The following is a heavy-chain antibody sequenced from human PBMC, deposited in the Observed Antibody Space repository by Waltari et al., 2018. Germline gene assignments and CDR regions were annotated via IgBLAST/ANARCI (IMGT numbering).Heavy chain of an antibody. CDR1: GGSFSGYY. CDR3: ARDPRIAARQHYYYYMDV. D-gene: IGHD6-6*01. CDR2: INHSGST. V-gene: IGHV4-34*01. Sequence: QVQLQQWGAGLLKPSETLSLTCAVYGGSFSGYYWSWIRQPPGKGLEWIGEINHSGSTNYNPSLKSRVTISVDTSKNQFSLKLSSVTAADTAVYYCARDPRIAARQHYYYYMDVWGKGTTVTVSS. J-gene: IGHJ6*03.